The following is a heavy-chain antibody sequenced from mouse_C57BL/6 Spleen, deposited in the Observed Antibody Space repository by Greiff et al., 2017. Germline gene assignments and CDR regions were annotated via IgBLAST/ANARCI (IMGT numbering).Heavy chain of an antibody. D-gene: IGHD2-5*01. CDR3: ARSHYSNYVDWFAY. J-gene: IGHJ3*01. CDR1: GYTFTDHT. V-gene: IGHV1-78*01. CDR2: IYPRDGST. Sequence: VKLMESDAELVKPGASVKISCKVSGYTFTDHTIHWMKQRPEQGLEWIGYIYPRDGSTKYNEKFKGQATLTADKSSSTAYMQLNSLTSEDSAVYFCARSHYSNYVDWFAYWGQGTLVTVSA.